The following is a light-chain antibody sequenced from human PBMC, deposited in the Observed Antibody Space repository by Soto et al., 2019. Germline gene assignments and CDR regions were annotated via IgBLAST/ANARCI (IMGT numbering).Light chain of an antibody. J-gene: IGLJ1*01. Sequence: QSALTQPPSASGSPGQSVTISCTGTSSDVGGYNYVSWYQQHPGRAPKLMIYEVSKRPSGVPDRFSGSKSGNTASLTVSGLQTEDVADYYCSSYAGSNNQVFGTGTNLTVL. CDR3: SSYAGSNNQV. CDR1: SSDVGGYNY. V-gene: IGLV2-8*01. CDR2: EVS.